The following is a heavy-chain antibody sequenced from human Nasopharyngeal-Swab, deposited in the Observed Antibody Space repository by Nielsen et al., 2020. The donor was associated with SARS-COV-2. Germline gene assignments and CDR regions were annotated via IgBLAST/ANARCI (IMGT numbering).Heavy chain of an antibody. J-gene: IGHJ4*02. D-gene: IGHD3-22*01. CDR1: GFTFDDYA. V-gene: IGHV3-9*01. Sequence: SLKIYCAASGFTFDDYAMHWVRQAPGKGLEWVSGISWNSGSIGYADSVKGRFTISRDNAKNSLYLQMNSLRAEDTALYYCAKVSGYYDSGSDYWGQGTLVTVSS. CDR3: AKVSGYYDSGSDY. CDR2: ISWNSGSI.